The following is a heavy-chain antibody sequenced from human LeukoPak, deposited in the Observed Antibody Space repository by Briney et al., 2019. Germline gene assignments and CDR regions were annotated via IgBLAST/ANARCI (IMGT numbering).Heavy chain of an antibody. Sequence: GGSLRLSCTASGFNFGIYGMHWVRQAPGKGLEWVAVMWDDGTNEYYVESVKGRFTISRDNDKRTLYLQMNSLRVEDTAVYYCARDRNEQWLVYDAFDIWGQGTMVTVSS. D-gene: IGHD6-19*01. CDR2: MWDDGTNE. V-gene: IGHV3-33*01. J-gene: IGHJ3*02. CDR3: ARDRNEQWLVYDAFDI. CDR1: GFNFGIYG.